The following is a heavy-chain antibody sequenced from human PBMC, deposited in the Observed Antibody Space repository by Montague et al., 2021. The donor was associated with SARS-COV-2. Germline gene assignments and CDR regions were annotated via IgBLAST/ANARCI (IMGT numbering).Heavy chain of an antibody. V-gene: IGHV4-4*02. CDR2: IYHTGST. CDR3: ARKGSGRSDLAY. J-gene: IGHJ4*02. CDR1: GDSISTANW. Sequence: SETLSLTCAVSGDSISTANWCCCGRLPPGGGVWWGGEIYHTGSTYYKPSLKSRVIMSVNNSWKQFSLRLTSVTAADTAIYYCARKGSGRSDLAYWGQGTLVTVSS. D-gene: IGHD1-26*01.